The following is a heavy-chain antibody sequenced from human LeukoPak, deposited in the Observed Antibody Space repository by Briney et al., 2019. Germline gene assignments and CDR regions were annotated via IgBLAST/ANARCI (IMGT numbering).Heavy chain of an antibody. CDR1: GGSISSYY. J-gene: IGHJ4*02. D-gene: IGHD3-10*01. V-gene: IGHV4-59*01. Sequence: SETLSLTCTASGGSISSYYWSWIRQPPGKGLEWIGYIYYSGSTNYNPSLKSRVTISVDTSKNQFSLKLSSVTAADTAVYYCARHHGSGSFHFDYWGQGTLVTVSS. CDR3: ARHHGSGSFHFDY. CDR2: IYYSGST.